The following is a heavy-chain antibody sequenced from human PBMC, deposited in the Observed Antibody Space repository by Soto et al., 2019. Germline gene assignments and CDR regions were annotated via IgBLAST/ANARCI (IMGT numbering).Heavy chain of an antibody. CDR1: GYSFTSYW. V-gene: IGHV5-10-1*01. J-gene: IGHJ3*02. Sequence: GESLKISCKGSGYSFTSYWISWVRQMPGKGLEWQGRIDPSDSYTNYSPSFQGHVTISADKSISTAYLQWSSLKASDTAMYYCARYDFWSGYVTAAFDIWGQGTMVTVSS. D-gene: IGHD3-3*01. CDR2: IDPSDSYT. CDR3: ARYDFWSGYVTAAFDI.